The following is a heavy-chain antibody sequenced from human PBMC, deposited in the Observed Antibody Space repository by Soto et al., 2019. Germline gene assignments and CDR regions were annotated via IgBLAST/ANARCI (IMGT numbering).Heavy chain of an antibody. CDR1: GFTFSSYG. V-gene: IGHV3-30*18. Sequence: GGSLRLSCAASGFTFSSYGMHWVRQAPGKGLEWVAVISYDGSNKYYADSVKGRFTISRDNSKNTLYLQMNSLRAEDTAVYYCAKDVIAATPGYYYGMDVWGRGTTVTVSS. CDR3: AKDVIAATPGYYYGMDV. J-gene: IGHJ6*02. D-gene: IGHD2-15*01. CDR2: ISYDGSNK.